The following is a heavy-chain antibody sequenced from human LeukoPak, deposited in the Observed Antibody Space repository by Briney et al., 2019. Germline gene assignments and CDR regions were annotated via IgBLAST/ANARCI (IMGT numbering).Heavy chain of an antibody. CDR3: ARDPISSNWPRGHFFDP. D-gene: IGHD3-3*02. V-gene: IGHV1-46*01. J-gene: IGHJ5*02. Sequence: ASVQIFCKASGYRFTSYYVNWVRQAPGQGLEGMGMINPNGGGTTYTGKFQGRVTMTRDTSTSTVYMELSSLRPDDTAVYYCARDPISSNWPRGHFFDPWGQGTLVTVSS. CDR1: GYRFTSYY. CDR2: INPNGGGT.